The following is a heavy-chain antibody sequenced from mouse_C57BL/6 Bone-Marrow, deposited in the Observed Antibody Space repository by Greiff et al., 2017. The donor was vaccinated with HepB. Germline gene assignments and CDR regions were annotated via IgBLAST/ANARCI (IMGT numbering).Heavy chain of an antibody. CDR1: GFTFSSYA. CDR2: ISSGGDYI. D-gene: IGHD2-4*01. J-gene: IGHJ4*01. CDR3: TRYDYDVYYYAMDY. Sequence: EVKLMESGEGLVKPGGSLKLSCAASGFTFSSYAMSWVRQTPEKRLEWVAYISSGGDYIYYADTVKGRFTISRDNARNTLYLQMSSLKSEDTAMYYCTRYDYDVYYYAMDYWGQGTSVTVSS. V-gene: IGHV5-9-1*02.